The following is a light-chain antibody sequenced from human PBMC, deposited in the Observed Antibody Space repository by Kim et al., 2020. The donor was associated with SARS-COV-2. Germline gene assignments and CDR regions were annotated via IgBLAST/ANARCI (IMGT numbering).Light chain of an antibody. CDR3: CSHAGDITWV. V-gene: IGLV2-23*02. CDR1: SSDVGGYDL. J-gene: IGLJ3*02. CDR2: EVN. Sequence: QSVLTQPASVSGSPGQSITISCAGTSSDVGGYDLVSWFQQHPGKAPKLMIYEVNKRPSGISNRFSGSKSGNTASLTISGLRTEDEADYYCCSHAGDITWVFGGGTKLTVL.